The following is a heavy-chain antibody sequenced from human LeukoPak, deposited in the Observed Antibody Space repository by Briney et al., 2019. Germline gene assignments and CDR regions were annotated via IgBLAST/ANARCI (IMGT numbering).Heavy chain of an antibody. Sequence: GGSLRLSSAASGFTFGDYGMSWVRQAPGRGLGWVSGISWNGGSIGYGDSVKGRFTISRDNAKNSLYLQMNSLRVEDTALYYCARGSSGTYYITIDLWGQGTLVTVSS. V-gene: IGHV3-20*04. CDR2: ISWNGGSI. CDR3: ARGSSGTYYITIDL. CDR1: GFTFGDYG. J-gene: IGHJ5*02. D-gene: IGHD3-10*01.